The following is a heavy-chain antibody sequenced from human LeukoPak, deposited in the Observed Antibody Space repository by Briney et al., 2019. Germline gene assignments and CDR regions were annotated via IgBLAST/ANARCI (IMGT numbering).Heavy chain of an antibody. D-gene: IGHD4-17*01. Sequence: GGSLRLSCAASGFTFSSYAMSWVRQAPGKGLERVSAVSIGGTNTYYADSGKGRFTISRDNSKNTLYLQMNSLRVEDTAVYYCAKDRTTVSYWYFDFWGRGTLVTVSS. CDR2: VSIGGTNT. CDR1: GFTFSSYA. CDR3: AKDRTTVSYWYFDF. V-gene: IGHV3-23*01. J-gene: IGHJ2*01.